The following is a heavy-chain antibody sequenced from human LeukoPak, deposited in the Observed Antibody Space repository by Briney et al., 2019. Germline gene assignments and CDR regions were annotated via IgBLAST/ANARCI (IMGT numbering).Heavy chain of an antibody. CDR1: GFAISSYE. CDR3: ARDYSVPGDGLDP. V-gene: IGHV3-48*03. J-gene: IGHJ5*02. CDR2: ISSSGTTM. D-gene: IGHD2-21*01. Sequence: GGSLRLSCEASGFAISSYEMSWVRQAPGQGLEWVSYISSSGTTMFYSDSVKGRFTISRDSAKNSLYLQMNSLRVEDTAIYYCARDYSVPGDGLDPWGQGTLVTVSS.